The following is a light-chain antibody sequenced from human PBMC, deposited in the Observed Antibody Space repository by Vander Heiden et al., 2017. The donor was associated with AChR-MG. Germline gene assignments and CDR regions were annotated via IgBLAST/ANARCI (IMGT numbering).Light chain of an antibody. J-gene: IGKJ3*01. CDR2: DAS. CDR3: QQRSNRFT. V-gene: IGKV3-11*01. Sequence: IVLTQSPATLSLSPGERATLSCRASQSVSSYLAWYQQKPGQAPRLLIYDASNRATGIPARFSGSGSGTDFTLTISSLEPEDFAVYYCQQRSNRFTFGHGTKVDIK. CDR1: QSVSSY.